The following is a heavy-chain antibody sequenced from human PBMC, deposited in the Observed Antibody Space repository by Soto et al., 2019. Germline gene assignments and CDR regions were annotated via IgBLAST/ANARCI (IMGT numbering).Heavy chain of an antibody. Sequence: VASVKVSCKASGYTFTSYGISWVRQAPGQGLEGMGWISAYNGNTNYAQKLQGRVTMTTDTSTSTAYMELRSLRSDDTAVYYCARDALGYDFWSGYYTGETPGAFDIWGQGTMVTVSS. CDR3: ARDALGYDFWSGYYTGETPGAFDI. D-gene: IGHD3-3*01. V-gene: IGHV1-18*04. CDR1: GYTFTSYG. CDR2: ISAYNGNT. J-gene: IGHJ3*02.